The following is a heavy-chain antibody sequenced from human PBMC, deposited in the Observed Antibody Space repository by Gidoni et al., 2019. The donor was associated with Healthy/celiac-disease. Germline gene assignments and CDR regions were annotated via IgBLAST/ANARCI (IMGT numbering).Heavy chain of an antibody. Sequence: EVQLLESGGGLVQPGGSLRLSCAASGFTFSSYAMSWVRQAPGKGLEWVSAISGSGGSTYYADSVKGRFTISRDNSKNTLYLQMNSLRAEDTAVYYCAKDQLDWLPSFYYDYGMDVWGKGTTVTVSS. D-gene: IGHD3-9*01. CDR3: AKDQLDWLPSFYYDYGMDV. CDR1: GFTFSSYA. CDR2: ISGSGGST. J-gene: IGHJ6*04. V-gene: IGHV3-23*01.